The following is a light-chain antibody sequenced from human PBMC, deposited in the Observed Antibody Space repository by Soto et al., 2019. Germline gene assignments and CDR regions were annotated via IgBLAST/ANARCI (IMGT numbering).Light chain of an antibody. CDR1: SSNIGAGYD. CDR2: GNS. J-gene: IGLJ3*02. Sequence: QSVLTQPPSVSGAPGQRVTISCTGSSSNIGAGYDVHWYQQLPGTAPKLLIYGNSNRPSGVPDRFSGSKSGTSASLAITRLQAEDEADYYCQSYDSSLSGSVFGRGTKLTVL. V-gene: IGLV1-40*01. CDR3: QSYDSSLSGSV.